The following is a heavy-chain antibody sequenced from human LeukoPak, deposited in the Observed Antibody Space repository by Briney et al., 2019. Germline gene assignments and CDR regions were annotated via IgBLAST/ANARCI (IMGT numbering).Heavy chain of an antibody. CDR1: GFTFSTYA. Sequence: GRSLRLSCAASGFTFSTYAMHWVRQAPGKGLAWVAVISYDGNKKYYADSVKGRFTISRDNSKNTLYLQMISLRAEDTAVYYCARDQGGDGGFDYWGQGILVTVSS. D-gene: IGHD2-21*01. V-gene: IGHV3-30*04. J-gene: IGHJ4*02. CDR2: ISYDGNKK. CDR3: ARDQGGDGGFDY.